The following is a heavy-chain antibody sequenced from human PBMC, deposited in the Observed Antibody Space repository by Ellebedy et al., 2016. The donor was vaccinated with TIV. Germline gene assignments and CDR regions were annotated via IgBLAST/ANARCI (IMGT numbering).Heavy chain of an antibody. D-gene: IGHD3-22*01. CDR2: IYTDDTT. J-gene: IGHJ4*02. V-gene: IGHV3-66*04. Sequence: GESLKISCAASGFTFSSYAMSWVRQAPGKGPEWVSGIYTDDTTYYAESVKGRFTVSRDNAKNTLYLQMNSLRADDTAIYYCARQFPLDYYDDSAYYLDFWGQGTLVTVSS. CDR1: GFTFSSYA. CDR3: ARQFPLDYYDDSAYYLDF.